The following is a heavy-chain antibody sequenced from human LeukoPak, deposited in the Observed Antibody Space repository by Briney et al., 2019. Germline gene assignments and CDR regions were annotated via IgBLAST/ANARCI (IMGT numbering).Heavy chain of an antibody. Sequence: SETLSLTCAVYGGSFSGYYWTWIRQPPGKGLEWIGYIYYSGSTNYNPSLKSRVTISVDTSKNQFSLNLTSVTAADTAVYYCARAYSGSFPFDYWGQGTLVTVSS. D-gene: IGHD6-6*01. V-gene: IGHV4-59*01. J-gene: IGHJ4*02. CDR2: IYYSGST. CDR3: ARAYSGSFPFDY. CDR1: GGSFSGYY.